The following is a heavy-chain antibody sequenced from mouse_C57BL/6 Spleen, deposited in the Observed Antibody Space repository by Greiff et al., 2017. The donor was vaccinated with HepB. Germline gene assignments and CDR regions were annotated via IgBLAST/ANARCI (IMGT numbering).Heavy chain of an antibody. CDR1: GYTFTGYW. V-gene: IGHV1-9*01. CDR2: ILPGIGST. D-gene: IGHD2-13*01. CDR3: SGDWDWFAY. Sequence: QVQLQQSGAELMKPGASVKLSCKASGYTFTGYWIEWVKQRPGHGLEWIGEILPGIGSTNYNEKFKGKATFTADTASNTAYMQLSSLTTEDSAVYYFSGDWDWFAYWGQGTLVTVSA. J-gene: IGHJ3*01.